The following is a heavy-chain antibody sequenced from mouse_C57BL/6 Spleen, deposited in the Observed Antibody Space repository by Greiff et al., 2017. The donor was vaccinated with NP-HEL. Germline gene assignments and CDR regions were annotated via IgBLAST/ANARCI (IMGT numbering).Heavy chain of an antibody. CDR3: ARDYGSSYSRDYFDY. D-gene: IGHD1-1*01. V-gene: IGHV5-6*01. CDR1: GFTFSSYG. Sequence: EVMLVESGGDLVKPGGSLKLSCAASGFTFSSYGMSWVRQTPDKRLEWVATISSGGSYTCYPDSVKGRFTISRDNSKNTLYLQMSSLKSEDTAMYYCARDYGSSYSRDYFDYWGQGTTLTVSS. CDR2: ISSGGSYT. J-gene: IGHJ2*01.